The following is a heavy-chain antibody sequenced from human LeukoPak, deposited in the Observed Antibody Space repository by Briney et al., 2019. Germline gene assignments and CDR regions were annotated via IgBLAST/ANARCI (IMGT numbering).Heavy chain of an antibody. CDR2: IYWDDDK. CDR3: AHSEPNFIAAAGTAFDY. Sequence: KRSGPTLANPTQTLTLTCTFSGFSVSTSGVGVGWIREPPGKALERLALIYWDDDKRYSPSLKSRLTITKDTSKNQVVLTLTNMDPVDTATYYCAHSEPNFIAAAGTAFDYWGQGTLVTVSS. CDR1: GFSVSTSGVG. J-gene: IGHJ4*02. V-gene: IGHV2-5*02. D-gene: IGHD6-13*01.